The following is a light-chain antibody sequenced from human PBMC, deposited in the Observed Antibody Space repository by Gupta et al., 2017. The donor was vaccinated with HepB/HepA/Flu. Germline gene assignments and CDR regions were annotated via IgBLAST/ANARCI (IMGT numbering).Light chain of an antibody. CDR1: HDIRNY. J-gene: IGKJ4*01. V-gene: IGKV3-11*01. CDR3: QQRSTRPLT. Sequence: ETVLTQSPATLSLSPGEKAAHSCRASHDIRNYLAWYQQKSGQPPRLLIYDASKRAPGIPGKFSGSGSGTEFTLTISSLEPEDFAVYYCQQRSTRPLTFGGGTKVEIK. CDR2: DAS.